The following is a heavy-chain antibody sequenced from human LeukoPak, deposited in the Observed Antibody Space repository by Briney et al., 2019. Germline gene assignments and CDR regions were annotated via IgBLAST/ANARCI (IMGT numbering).Heavy chain of an antibody. Sequence: PSETLSLTCTVSGGSISSSSYYWGWIRQPPGKGLEWIGYIYYSGSTNYNPSLKSRVTISVDTSKNQFSLNLSSVTAADTAVYYCARNYDPYGWFDPWGQGTLVTVSS. CDR2: IYYSGST. CDR3: ARNYDPYGWFDP. V-gene: IGHV4-61*05. D-gene: IGHD3-16*01. J-gene: IGHJ5*02. CDR1: GGSISSSSYY.